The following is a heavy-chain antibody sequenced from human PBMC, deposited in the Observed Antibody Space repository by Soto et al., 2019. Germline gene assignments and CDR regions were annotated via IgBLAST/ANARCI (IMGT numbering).Heavy chain of an antibody. Sequence: GASVKVSCKASGYTFTSYGISWVRQAPGQGLEWMGWISAYNGNTNYAQKLQGRVTMTTDTSTSTAYMELRSLRSDDTAVYYCARDGVDTATGYYYGMDGWGQGTTVTVSS. CDR2: ISAYNGNT. D-gene: IGHD5-18*01. CDR3: ARDGVDTATGYYYGMDG. V-gene: IGHV1-18*01. CDR1: GYTFTSYG. J-gene: IGHJ6*02.